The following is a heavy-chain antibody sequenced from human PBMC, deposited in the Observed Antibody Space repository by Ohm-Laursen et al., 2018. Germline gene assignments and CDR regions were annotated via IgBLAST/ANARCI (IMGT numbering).Heavy chain of an antibody. CDR2: ISPNTGGT. J-gene: IGHJ4*02. Sequence: GASVKVSCKASGYTFTGYYMHWVRQAPGQGLEWMGWISPNTGGTNYAQKFRGRVTMTRDTSITTAYMELSRLSSDDTAVYFCARVVSTLRYFDWLPEEYFDYWGQGTPVTVSS. D-gene: IGHD3-9*01. V-gene: IGHV1-2*02. CDR3: ARVVSTLRYFDWLPEEYFDY. CDR1: GYTFTGYY.